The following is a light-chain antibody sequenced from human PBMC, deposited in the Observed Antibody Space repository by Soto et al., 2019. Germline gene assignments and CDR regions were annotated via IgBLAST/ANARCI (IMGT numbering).Light chain of an antibody. J-gene: IGKJ1*01. CDR1: QDIRNE. CDR2: GVS. CDR3: LQDHNYPRT. V-gene: IGKV1-6*01. Sequence: AIQVTQSPSSLSASVGDRVTITCRASQDIRNELGWYQQKPGKAPKALIYGVSSLQSGVPSRFSGSGSGTVFTLTISSLQPEDFATYYCLQDHNYPRTFGQGTKVEIK.